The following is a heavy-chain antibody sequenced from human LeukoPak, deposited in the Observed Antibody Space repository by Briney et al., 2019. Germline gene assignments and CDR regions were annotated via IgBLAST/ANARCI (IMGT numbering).Heavy chain of an antibody. CDR3: ARISRNDAFDI. J-gene: IGHJ3*02. CDR2: IYYSGST. Sequence: SETLSLTCTVSGGSISSSSYSWVWIRQPPGKGLEWIGYIYYSGSTNYNPSLKSRVTISVDTSKNQFSLKLSSVTAADTAVYYCARISRNDAFDIWGQGTMVTVSS. V-gene: IGHV4-61*05. CDR1: GGSISSSSYS.